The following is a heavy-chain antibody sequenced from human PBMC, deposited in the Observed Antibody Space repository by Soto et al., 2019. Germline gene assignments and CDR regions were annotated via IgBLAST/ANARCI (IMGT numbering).Heavy chain of an antibody. J-gene: IGHJ5*02. D-gene: IGHD2-2*01. CDR1: GGTFSSYA. CDR3: AREELCVSTSCYPWFDP. V-gene: IGHV1-69*13. Sequence: ASVKVSCKASGGTFSSYAISWVRQAPGQGLEWMGGIIPIFGTANYAQKFQGRVTITADESTSTAYVELSSLRSEDTAVYYCAREELCVSTSCYPWFDPWGQGTLVTVSS. CDR2: IIPIFGTA.